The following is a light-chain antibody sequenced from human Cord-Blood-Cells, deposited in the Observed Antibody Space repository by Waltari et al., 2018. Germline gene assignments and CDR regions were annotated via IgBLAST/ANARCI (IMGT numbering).Light chain of an antibody. V-gene: IGLV1-44*01. J-gene: IGLJ3*02. CDR1: SSNIGSNT. Sequence: QSVLTQPPSASGTPGQRVTISCSGSSSNIGSNTVNWYQQLPGTAPKLLIYSNKQRPSGVPARCSGSKSGTSASLAISGLQSEDEADYYCAAWDDSLNGWVFGGGTKLTVL. CDR3: AAWDDSLNGWV. CDR2: SNK.